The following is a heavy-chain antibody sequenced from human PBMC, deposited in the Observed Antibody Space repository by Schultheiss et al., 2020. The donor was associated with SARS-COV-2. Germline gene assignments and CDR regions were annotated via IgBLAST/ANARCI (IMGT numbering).Heavy chain of an antibody. V-gene: IGHV4-38-2*01. CDR1: GYSISSGYY. J-gene: IGHJ4*02. CDR3: ARGWELLG. CDR2: IYHSGST. D-gene: IGHD1-26*01. Sequence: SQTLSLTCAVSGYSISSGYYWGWIRQPPGKGLEWIGSIYHSGSTYYNPSLKSRVTISVDTSKNQFSLKLSSVTAAHTAVYYCARGWELLGWGQGTLVTVSS.